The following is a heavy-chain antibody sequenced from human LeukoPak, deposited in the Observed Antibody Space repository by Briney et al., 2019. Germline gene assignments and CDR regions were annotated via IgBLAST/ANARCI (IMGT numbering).Heavy chain of an antibody. Sequence: SETLSLTCNVSGGSVSGGDSYWTWIRQPPGKGLEWIGYASSSATDYNPSLKSRVTISVDTSKNQFSLKLRSVTAADTAVYFCAREGECSGGTCYSYGWIDSWGQGTLVTVSP. D-gene: IGHD2-15*01. CDR2: ASSSAT. V-gene: IGHV4-61*08. CDR1: GGSVSGGDSY. CDR3: AREGECSGGTCYSYGWIDS. J-gene: IGHJ5*01.